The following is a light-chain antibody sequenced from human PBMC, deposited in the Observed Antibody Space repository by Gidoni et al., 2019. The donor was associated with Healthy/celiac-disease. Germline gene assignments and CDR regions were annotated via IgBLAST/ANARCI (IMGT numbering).Light chain of an antibody. CDR3: QQYNNWPPIT. CDR2: GAS. J-gene: IGKJ5*01. Sequence: EIVMTQSPATLSVAPGERATLSCRASQSVSSNLAWYQQKPGQAPRLLIYGASTRATGIPARFSVSGSWTEFTLTISSLQSEDFAVYYCQQYNNWPPITFGQGTRLEIK. CDR1: QSVSSN. V-gene: IGKV3-15*01.